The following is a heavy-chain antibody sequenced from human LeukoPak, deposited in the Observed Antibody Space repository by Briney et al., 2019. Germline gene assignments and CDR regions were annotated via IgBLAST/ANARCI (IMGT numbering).Heavy chain of an antibody. CDR2: ISSSSSYL. D-gene: IGHD3-10*01. CDR1: GFTFSSYS. V-gene: IGHV3-21*01. Sequence: GGSLRLSCAASGFTFSSYSMNWVRQAPGKGLEWVSSISSSSSYLYYADSVKGRFTISRDKAKNSLYLKMNSLRAEHTAVYFCARDHYGSGTYYDKNFDYWGQGTLVTVSS. J-gene: IGHJ4*02. CDR3: ARDHYGSGTYYDKNFDY.